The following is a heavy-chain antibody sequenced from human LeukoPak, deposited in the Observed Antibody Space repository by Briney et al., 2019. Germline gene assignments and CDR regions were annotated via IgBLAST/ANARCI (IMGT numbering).Heavy chain of an antibody. Sequence: SVKVSCKASGGTFSSYAISWVRQAPGQGLEWMGRIIPILGIANYAQKFQGRVTITADKSTSTAYMELRSLRSEDTAVYYCARDLFQGYSGYEKYYFDYWGQGTLVTVSS. V-gene: IGHV1-69*04. CDR1: GGTFSSYA. J-gene: IGHJ4*02. D-gene: IGHD5-12*01. CDR2: IIPILGIA. CDR3: ARDLFQGYSGYEKYYFDY.